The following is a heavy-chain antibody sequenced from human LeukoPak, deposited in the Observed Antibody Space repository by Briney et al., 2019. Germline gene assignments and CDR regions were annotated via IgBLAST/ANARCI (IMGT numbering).Heavy chain of an antibody. CDR3: VRGKLEWLRFGNYYYYYMDV. CDR2: IIPIFGTA. D-gene: IGHD5-12*01. J-gene: IGHJ6*03. V-gene: IGHV1-69*01. Sequence: SVKVSCKASGGTFSNYAISWVRQAPGQGLEWMGGIIPIFGTANYAQKFQGRVTITADESTSTAYMELSSLRSEDTAVYYCVRGKLEWLRFGNYYYYYMDVWGKGTTVTVSS. CDR1: GGTFSNYA.